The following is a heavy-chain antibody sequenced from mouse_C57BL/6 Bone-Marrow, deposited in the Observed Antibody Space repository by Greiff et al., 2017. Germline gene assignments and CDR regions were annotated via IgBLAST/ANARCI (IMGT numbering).Heavy chain of an antibody. CDR3: TGAWGFPFAY. V-gene: IGHV6-3*01. CDR2: IRLRSDNYAT. CDR1: GFTFSNYW. J-gene: IGHJ3*01. Sequence: EVQLVESGGGLVQPGGSMKLSCVASGFTFSNYWMNWVRQSPEKGLEWVAQIRLRSDNYATPYAESVKGRFTISRDDSKSSVYLQMNNLRAEDTGMYYCTGAWGFPFAYWGQGTLVTVSA.